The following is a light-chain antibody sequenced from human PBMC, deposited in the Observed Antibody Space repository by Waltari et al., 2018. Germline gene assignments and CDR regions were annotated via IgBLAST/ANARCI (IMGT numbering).Light chain of an antibody. CDR2: EAS. J-gene: IGKJ2*03. CDR1: QTIRKSN. Sequence: EIVLTQSPGTLSLSPGEIATLSCKASQTIRKSNLAWYHQKPGQAPRLIMYEASRRATGIADRFSGRESGTDFTLTISRLEPEDCAVYYCQHYADSPYSFGQGTKLEFK. V-gene: IGKV3-20*01. CDR3: QHYADSPYS.